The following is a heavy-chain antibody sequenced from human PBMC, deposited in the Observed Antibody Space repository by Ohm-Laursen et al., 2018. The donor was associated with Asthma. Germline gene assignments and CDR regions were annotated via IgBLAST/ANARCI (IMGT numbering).Heavy chain of an antibody. CDR3: TRGGCSYGYSPFDY. D-gene: IGHD5-18*01. V-gene: IGHV4-59*12. CDR1: GGSISSYY. Sequence: SETLSLTCTVSGGSISSYYWSWIRQPPGKGLEWIGYIYYSGSTYYNPSLKSRVTISVDRSKNQFSLKLSSVTAADTAVYYCTRGGCSYGYSPFDYWGQGTLVTVSS. CDR2: IYYSGST. J-gene: IGHJ4*02.